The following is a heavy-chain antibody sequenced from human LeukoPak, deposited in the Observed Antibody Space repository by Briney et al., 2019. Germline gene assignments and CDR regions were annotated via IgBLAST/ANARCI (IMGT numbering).Heavy chain of an antibody. V-gene: IGHV3-48*03. D-gene: IGHD6-13*01. CDR1: GFTFSSYE. J-gene: IGHJ3*02. Sequence: SGGSLRLSCAASGFTFSSYEMNWVRQAPGKGLEWVSYISSSGSTIYYADSVKGRFTISRDNAKNSLYLQMNSLRAEDTAVYYCARDLFKESIAAAGDAFDIWGQGTMVTVSS. CDR3: ARDLFKESIAAAGDAFDI. CDR2: ISSSGSTI.